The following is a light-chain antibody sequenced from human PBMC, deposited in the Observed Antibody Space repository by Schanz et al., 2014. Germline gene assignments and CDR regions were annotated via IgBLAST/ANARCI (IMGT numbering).Light chain of an antibody. CDR1: QNIGSN. V-gene: IGKV3-15*01. Sequence: EIVLTQSPATLSVSPGGRATLSCRASQNIGSNLAWYQQRPGQAPRLLIYRASSRATGIPARFSGSGSGTEFNLTISSLQSEDFAVYYCQQYDNWPPWTFGQGTKVELK. CDR3: QQYDNWPPWT. CDR2: RAS. J-gene: IGKJ1*01.